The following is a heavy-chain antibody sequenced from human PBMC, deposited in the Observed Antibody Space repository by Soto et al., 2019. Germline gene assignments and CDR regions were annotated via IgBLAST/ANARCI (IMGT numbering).Heavy chain of an antibody. CDR3: NTGQSSTQWWYPDDY. J-gene: IGHJ4*02. CDR2: IKSKSDGGTT. Sequence: GGSLRLSCAASGFTFSNAWMSWVRQAPGKGLEWVGRIKSKSDGGTTDYAAPVKGRFTISRDDSKNTLYLQMNSLKTEDTAVYYCNTGQSSTQWWYPDDYWRQGTLVTVSS. CDR1: GFTFSNAW. D-gene: IGHD2-15*01. V-gene: IGHV3-15*01.